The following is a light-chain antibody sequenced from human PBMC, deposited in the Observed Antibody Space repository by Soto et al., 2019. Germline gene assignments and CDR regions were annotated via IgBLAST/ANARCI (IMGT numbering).Light chain of an antibody. V-gene: IGLV2-14*03. Sequence: QSALTQPASVSGSPGQSITISCAGTSSDSGGSEYVAWYQQHPGKAPKLMIYGVSNRPSGVSNRFSGSKSGNTASLTISGLQAEDEADYFCYSSRSSSTAFYVFGTGTKLTVL. J-gene: IGLJ1*01. CDR2: GVS. CDR3: YSSRSSSTAFYV. CDR1: SSDSGGSEY.